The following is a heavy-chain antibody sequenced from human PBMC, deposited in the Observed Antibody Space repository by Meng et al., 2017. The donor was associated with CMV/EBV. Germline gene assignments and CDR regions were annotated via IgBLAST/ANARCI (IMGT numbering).Heavy chain of an antibody. CDR1: GFTFSSYA. D-gene: IGHD2-15*01. Sequence: GESLMISCAASGFTFSSYAMHWVRPAPGKGLEWVAVISYDGSNKYYADSEKGRFTISRDNSKNTLYLQMNSLRAEDTAVYYCASNSALYCSGGSCYSENYFDFWGQGTLVTVSS. CDR3: ASNSALYCSGGSCYSENYFDF. J-gene: IGHJ4*02. CDR2: ISYDGSNK. V-gene: IGHV3-30-3*01.